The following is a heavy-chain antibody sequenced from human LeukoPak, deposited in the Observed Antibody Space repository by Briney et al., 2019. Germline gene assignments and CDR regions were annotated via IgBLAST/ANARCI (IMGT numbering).Heavy chain of an antibody. CDR2: ISGSGGGT. V-gene: IGHV3-23*01. Sequence: GGSLRLSCAAAGFTFSSYAMSWVRQAPGKGLEWVSGISGSGGGTYYADSVKGRFTISRDNSKNTLYLQMNSLRAEDTAVYYCARVAVAGPDAWGQGTLVTVSS. CDR3: ARVAVAGPDA. J-gene: IGHJ5*02. D-gene: IGHD6-19*01. CDR1: GFTFSSYA.